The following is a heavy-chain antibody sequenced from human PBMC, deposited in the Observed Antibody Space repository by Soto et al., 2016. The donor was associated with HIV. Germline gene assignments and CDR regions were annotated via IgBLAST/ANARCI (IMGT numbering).Heavy chain of an antibody. CDR3: ARDLSD. CDR1: GFTFSHSW. D-gene: IGHD3-3*02. CDR2: IDGYGSST. V-gene: IGHV3-74*01. Sequence: EVQLAESGGGLVHPGGSLRLSCAASGFTFSHSWMHWVRQAPGKGLVWVSRIDGYGSSTSYADSVKGRFTISRDNNKNTVFLQMNSLRAEDTGVYYCARDLSDWGQGTRVTVSS. J-gene: IGHJ4*02.